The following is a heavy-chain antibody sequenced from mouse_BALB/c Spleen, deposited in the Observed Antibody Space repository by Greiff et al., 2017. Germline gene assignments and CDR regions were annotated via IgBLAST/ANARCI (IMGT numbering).Heavy chain of an antibody. D-gene: IGHD4-1*01. CDR2: ISYSGST. J-gene: IGHJ2*01. CDR1: GYSITSDYA. CDR3: ARWELTGTYYFDY. Sequence: EVMLVESGPGLVKPSQSLSLTCTVTGYSITSDYAWNWIRQFPGNKLEWMGYISYSGSTSYNPSLKSRISITRDTSKNQFFLQLNSVTTEDTATYYGARWELTGTYYFDYWGQGTTLTVSS. V-gene: IGHV3-2*02.